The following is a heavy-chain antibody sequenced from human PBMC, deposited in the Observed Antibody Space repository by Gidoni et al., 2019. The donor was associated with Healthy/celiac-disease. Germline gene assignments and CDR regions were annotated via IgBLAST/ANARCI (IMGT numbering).Heavy chain of an antibody. CDR3: ARAPAKQWPED. CDR1: GGSVSSGSYY. J-gene: IGHJ4*02. D-gene: IGHD6-19*01. Sequence: QVQLQESGPGLVKPSETLSLTCTVSGGSVSSGSYYWSWIRQPPGKGLEWIGYIYYSGSTNYNPSLKSRVTISVDTSKNQFSLKLSSVTAADTAVYYCARAPAKQWPEDWGQGTLVTVSS. CDR2: IYYSGST. V-gene: IGHV4-61*01.